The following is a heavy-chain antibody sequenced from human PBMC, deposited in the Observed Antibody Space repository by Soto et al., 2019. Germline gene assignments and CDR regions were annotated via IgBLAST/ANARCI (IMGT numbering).Heavy chain of an antibody. J-gene: IGHJ5*01. CDR3: ARDHCSGGSCYSGPNWFDS. V-gene: IGHV3-11*01. CDR1: GFTFSDYY. D-gene: IGHD2-15*01. Sequence: GGSLRLSCAASGFTFSDYYMSWIRQAPGKGLEWVSYISSSGSTIYYADSVKGRFTISRDNAKNSLYLQMNSLRAEDTAVYYCARDHCSGGSCYSGPNWFDSWGQGTLVTVSS. CDR2: ISSSGSTI.